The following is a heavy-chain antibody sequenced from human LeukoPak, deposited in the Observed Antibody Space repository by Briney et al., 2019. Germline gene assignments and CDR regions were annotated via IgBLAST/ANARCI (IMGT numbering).Heavy chain of an antibody. CDR1: GVSIGSYY. Sequence: SETLSLTCTVSGVSIGSYYWSWIRQPPGKGLEWVGYIYYTGSTNYNPSLKSRVTISVDTSKNPLSLKLSSMAPADTAVYYCARGSGSYQGSFDYWGQATLVTVSS. V-gene: IGHV4-59*01. CDR2: IYYTGST. CDR3: ARGSGSYQGSFDY. J-gene: IGHJ4*02. D-gene: IGHD1-26*01.